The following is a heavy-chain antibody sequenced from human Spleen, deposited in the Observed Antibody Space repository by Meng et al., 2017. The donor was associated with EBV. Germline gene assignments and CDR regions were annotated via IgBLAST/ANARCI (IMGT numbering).Heavy chain of an antibody. Sequence: VGEFKKPGSSMKVACKASGGTFSRYTFSWGRQAPGKGLEWMAGFTPIFGTTNYAQKFDDRLTISADTSTTTVYMELSSLRSEDTAVYFCASLNDYSSGSTSWGQGTLVTVSS. J-gene: IGHJ5*02. CDR2: FTPIFGTT. CDR1: GGTFSRYT. CDR3: ASLNDYSSGSTS. D-gene: IGHD6-19*01. V-gene: IGHV1-69*06.